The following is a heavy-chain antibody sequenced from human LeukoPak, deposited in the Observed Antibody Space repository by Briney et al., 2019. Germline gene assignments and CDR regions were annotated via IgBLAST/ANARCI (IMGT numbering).Heavy chain of an antibody. Sequence: SETLSLTCTVSGGSISSSSYYWGWIRQPPGKGLEWIGSIYYSGSTYYNPSLKSRVTISVDTSKNQFSLKLSSVTAADTAVYYCARDRPRVYDFWSGFYSSKDAFDIWGQGTMVNVSS. V-gene: IGHV4-39*07. CDR1: GGSISSSSYY. CDR2: IYYSGST. CDR3: ARDRPRVYDFWSGFYSSKDAFDI. D-gene: IGHD3-3*01. J-gene: IGHJ3*02.